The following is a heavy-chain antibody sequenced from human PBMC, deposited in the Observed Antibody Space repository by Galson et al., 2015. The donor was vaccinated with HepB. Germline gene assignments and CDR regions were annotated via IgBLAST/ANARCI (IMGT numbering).Heavy chain of an antibody. CDR2: ISSSSSYI. V-gene: IGHV3-21*01. J-gene: IGHJ4*03. D-gene: IGHD2-2*01. Sequence: SLRLSCAASGFTFSSYSMNWVRQAPGKGLEWVSSISSSSSYIYYADSVKGRFTISRDNAKNSLYLQMNSLRAEDTAVYYCARDTCSSTSCQGGFDYWGQGTMVTVSS. CDR3: ARDTCSSTSCQGGFDY. CDR1: GFTFSSYS.